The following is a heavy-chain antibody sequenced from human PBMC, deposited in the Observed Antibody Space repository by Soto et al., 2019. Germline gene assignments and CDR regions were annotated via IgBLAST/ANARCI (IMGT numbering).Heavy chain of an antibody. CDR2: FYYDGRT. J-gene: IGHJ4*02. Sequence: SETLSLTCIVSGASFSDANYYWVWIRQPPGEGLEWIGSFYYDGRTYYNASLKSRVTISVDTSKNHFSLMLTSVTAADRDIYYCARGHGRFAHWGQGTLVTVSS. CDR3: ARGHGRFAH. V-gene: IGHV4-39*02. CDR1: GASFSDANYY.